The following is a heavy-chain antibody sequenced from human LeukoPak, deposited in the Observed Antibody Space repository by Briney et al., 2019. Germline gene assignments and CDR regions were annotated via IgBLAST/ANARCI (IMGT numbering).Heavy chain of an antibody. CDR3: ARDLKQQLVRDY. J-gene: IGHJ4*02. V-gene: IGHV3-33*01. Sequence: GGSLRLSCAASGFTFSSYGMHWVRQAPGKGLEWVAVIWYDGSSKYYADSVNGRFTISRDNSKISVYLQMVSLGAEDAVVYYCARDLKQQLVRDYWGQGTLVTVSS. CDR1: GFTFSSYG. D-gene: IGHD6-13*01. CDR2: IWYDGSSK.